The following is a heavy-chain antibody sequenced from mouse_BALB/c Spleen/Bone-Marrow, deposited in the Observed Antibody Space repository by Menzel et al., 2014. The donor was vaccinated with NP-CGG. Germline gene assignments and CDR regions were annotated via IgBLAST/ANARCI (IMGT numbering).Heavy chain of an antibody. CDR1: GYTFTDYA. V-gene: IGHV1S137*01. CDR3: ARGDGFDY. Sequence: QVQLKDSGAELVRPGVSVKISCKGSGYTFTDYALHWVKQSHAKSLEWIGIISTYYGDASYNQKFKGKATMTVDKSSSTAYMELARLTSEDSAIYYCARGDGFDYWGQGTTLTVSS. CDR2: ISTYYGDA. D-gene: IGHD2-3*01. J-gene: IGHJ2*01.